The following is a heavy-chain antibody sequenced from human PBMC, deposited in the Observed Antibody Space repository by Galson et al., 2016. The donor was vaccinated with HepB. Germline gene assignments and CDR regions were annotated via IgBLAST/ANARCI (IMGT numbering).Heavy chain of an antibody. CDR2: TYHTSNWYS. CDR1: GDSVSSKSAA. D-gene: IGHD2-15*01. CDR3: ARGHLVVPFSSYFDY. Sequence: CAISGDSVSSKSAAWNWIRHSPSRGLEWLGRTYHTSNWYSDYAVSVKSRITINPDTSKNQFSLQLNSVTPEDTAVYYCARGHLVVPFSSYFDYWGQGSLVTVSS. J-gene: IGHJ4*02. V-gene: IGHV6-1*01.